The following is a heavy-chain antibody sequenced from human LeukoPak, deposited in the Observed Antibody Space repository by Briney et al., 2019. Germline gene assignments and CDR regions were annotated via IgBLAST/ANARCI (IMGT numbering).Heavy chain of an antibody. J-gene: IGHJ4*02. V-gene: IGHV4-59*08. D-gene: IGHD1-14*01. CDR1: GGSISSYY. Sequence: SETLSLTCTVSGGSISSYYWSWIRQPPGKGLEWIGYIYYSGGTNYNPSLKSRVTISVDTSKNQFSLKLSSVTAADTAVYYCAGDRKGYDYWGQGTLVTVSS. CDR2: IYYSGGT. CDR3: AGDRKGYDY.